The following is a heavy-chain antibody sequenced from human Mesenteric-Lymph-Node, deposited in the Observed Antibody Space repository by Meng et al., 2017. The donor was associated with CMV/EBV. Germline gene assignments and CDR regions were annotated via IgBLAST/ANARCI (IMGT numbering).Heavy chain of an antibody. CDR2: IYYSGST. Sequence: SETLSLTCTVSGGSISSYYWSWIRQPPGKGLEWIGYIYYSGSTNYNPSLKSRVTISVDTSKNQFSLKLSSVTAADTAVYYCARGAVVPAATDDYWGQGTLVTVSS. CDR1: GGSISSYY. V-gene: IGHV4-59*01. D-gene: IGHD2-2*01. J-gene: IGHJ4*02. CDR3: ARGAVVPAATDDY.